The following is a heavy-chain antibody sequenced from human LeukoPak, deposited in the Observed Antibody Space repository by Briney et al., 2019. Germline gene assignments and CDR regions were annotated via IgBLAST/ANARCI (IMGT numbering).Heavy chain of an antibody. CDR1: GFTFSSYE. D-gene: IGHD3-9*01. V-gene: IGHV3-48*03. J-gene: IGHJ2*01. Sequence: GGSLRLSCAASGFTFSSYEMNWVRQAPGKGLEWVSYISSSGSTIYYADSVKGRFTISRDNAKNSLYLQMNGLRAEDTAVYYCASSPLRYFEPHLWGRGTLVTVSS. CDR3: ASSPLRYFEPHL. CDR2: ISSSGSTI.